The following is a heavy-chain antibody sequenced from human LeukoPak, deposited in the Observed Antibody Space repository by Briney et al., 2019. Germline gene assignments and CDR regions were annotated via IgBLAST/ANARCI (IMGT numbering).Heavy chain of an antibody. CDR3: ARGARTVTAPFDY. D-gene: IGHD4-17*01. V-gene: IGHV3-53*01. CDR2: IYSGGST. Sequence: GGSLRLSCAASGFTVSSYYMSWVRQAPGKGLEWVSVIYSGGSTYYADSVKGRFTISRDNSKNTLYLQMNSLRAEDTAVYYCARGARTVTAPFDYWGQGTLVTVSS. J-gene: IGHJ4*02. CDR1: GFTVSSYY.